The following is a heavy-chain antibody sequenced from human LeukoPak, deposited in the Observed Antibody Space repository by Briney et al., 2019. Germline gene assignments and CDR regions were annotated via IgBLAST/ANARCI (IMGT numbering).Heavy chain of an antibody. Sequence: GGSLRLSCAASGFTFDDFAMHWVRQAPGKGLECVSGINWNSGTIAYAVSVKGRFTISRDNAKNSLYLQMNSLRADDTALYYCVKEGEMGQNYYGSGRYYYYMDVWGKGTMVTVSS. D-gene: IGHD3-10*01. CDR3: VKEGEMGQNYYGSGRYYYYMDV. CDR1: GFTFDDFA. V-gene: IGHV3-9*01. J-gene: IGHJ6*03. CDR2: INWNSGTI.